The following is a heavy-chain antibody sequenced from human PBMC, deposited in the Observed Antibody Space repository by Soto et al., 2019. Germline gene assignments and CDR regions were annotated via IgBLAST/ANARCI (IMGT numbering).Heavy chain of an antibody. CDR3: AKEGDSYGHQNIDY. CDR1: GFTLRSYA. CDR2: ISGSGGST. Sequence: GGSLRLSCAAPGFTLRSYAISWVRQAPGKGLEWVSAISGSGGSTYYADSVKGRFTISRDNSKNTLYLQMNSLRAEDTAVYYCAKEGDSYGHQNIDYWGQGTLVTVSS. V-gene: IGHV3-23*01. D-gene: IGHD5-18*01. J-gene: IGHJ4*02.